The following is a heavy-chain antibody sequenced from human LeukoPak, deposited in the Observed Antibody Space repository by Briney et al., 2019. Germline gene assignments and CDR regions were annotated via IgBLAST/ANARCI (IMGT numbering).Heavy chain of an antibody. V-gene: IGHV3-9*01. CDR1: GFIFDDYA. CDR2: ISWNSGSI. J-gene: IGHJ4*02. CDR3: AKDINPSLGGGTEFDY. Sequence: PGGSLRLSCAASGFIFDDYAMHWVRQAPGKGLEWVSGISWNSGSIGYADPVKGRFTISRDNAKNSLYLQMNSLRAEDTALYYCAKDINPSLGGGTEFDYWGQGTLVTVSS. D-gene: IGHD1-26*01.